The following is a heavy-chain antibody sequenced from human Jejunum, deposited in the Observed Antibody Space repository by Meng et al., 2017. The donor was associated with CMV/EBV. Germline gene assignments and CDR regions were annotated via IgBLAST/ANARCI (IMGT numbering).Heavy chain of an antibody. J-gene: IGHJ5*02. CDR2: LSSSGYTI. CDR3: ARGGGVVVPLPFDP. CDR1: GFPFSDYS. Sequence: GFPFSDYSLSWIRPAPGKGLEWVSYLSSSGYTIYYAASVKGRFTISRNNAKNSLYLQMNSLRAEDTAVYYCARGGGVVVPLPFDPWGQGTLVTVSS. D-gene: IGHD2-2*01. V-gene: IGHV3-11*01.